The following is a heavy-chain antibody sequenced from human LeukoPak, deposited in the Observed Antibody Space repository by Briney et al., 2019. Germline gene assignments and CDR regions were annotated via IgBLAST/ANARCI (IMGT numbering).Heavy chain of an antibody. CDR3: ARDSCSSTSCRKKFDN. Sequence: SETLSLTCTVSGDSISSANYYWGWVRQPPGKGLEWIGSIYFSGSTYYNPSLKSRVTISVETSKVQFSLKLSSVTAADTAVYYCARDSCSSTSCRKKFDNWGQGTPVTVSS. CDR1: GDSISSANYY. D-gene: IGHD2-2*01. V-gene: IGHV4-39*07. CDR2: IYFSGST. J-gene: IGHJ4*02.